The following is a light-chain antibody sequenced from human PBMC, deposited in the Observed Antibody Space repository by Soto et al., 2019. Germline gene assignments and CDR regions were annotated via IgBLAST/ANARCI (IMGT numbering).Light chain of an antibody. CDR3: QQYGSSPVT. J-gene: IGKJ2*01. Sequence: EIVLTQSPGTLSLSPGERATLSCRASQSVSSSYLAWYQQKPGQAPRLLIHGASSRATGIPDRFSGSGSGTDFTLTISRLEPEDFAVYYCQQYGSSPVTFGQGTKLEIK. CDR1: QSVSSSY. V-gene: IGKV3-20*01. CDR2: GAS.